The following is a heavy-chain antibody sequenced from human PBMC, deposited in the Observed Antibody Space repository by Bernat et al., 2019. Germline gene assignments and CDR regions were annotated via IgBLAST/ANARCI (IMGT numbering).Heavy chain of an antibody. CDR1: GFTFSSYA. J-gene: IGHJ4*02. CDR3: AKTKWFYTYYFDY. D-gene: IGHD3-22*01. Sequence: EVQLLESGGGLVQPGGSLRLSCAASGFTFSSYAMSWVRQAPGKGLEWVSAISGSGGSTYYADSVKGRFTISRDNSKNTLYLQMNSLRAEDTAVYYWAKTKWFYTYYFDYWGQGTLVTVSS. V-gene: IGHV3-23*01. CDR2: ISGSGGST.